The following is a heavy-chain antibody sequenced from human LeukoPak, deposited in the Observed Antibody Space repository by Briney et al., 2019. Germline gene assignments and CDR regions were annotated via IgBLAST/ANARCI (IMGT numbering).Heavy chain of an antibody. CDR3: ANDGGSSCFDP. CDR1: GYTFTSYG. CDR2: IIPIFGTA. Sequence: GASVEVSCKASGYTFTSYGISWVRQAPGQGLEWMGGIIPIFGTANYAQKFQGRVTITTDESTSTAYMELSSLRSEDTAVYYCANDGGSSCFDPWGQGTLVTVSS. D-gene: IGHD6-6*01. J-gene: IGHJ5*02. V-gene: IGHV1-69*05.